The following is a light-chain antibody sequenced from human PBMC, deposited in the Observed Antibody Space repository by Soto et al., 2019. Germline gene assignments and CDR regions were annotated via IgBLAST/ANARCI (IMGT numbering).Light chain of an antibody. J-gene: IGLJ1*01. CDR3: CSYAGRTTL. CDR2: EAS. V-gene: IGLV2-23*01. Sequence: SLLAQPSSVSVSPGQSITISCPGTSSDVGSYNLVSWYQQLPGNVPKLIIYEASKRPSGVSNRFSGSESGNTASLTISGLQAEDEADYYCCSYAGRTTLFGTGTKVTVL. CDR1: SSDVGSYNL.